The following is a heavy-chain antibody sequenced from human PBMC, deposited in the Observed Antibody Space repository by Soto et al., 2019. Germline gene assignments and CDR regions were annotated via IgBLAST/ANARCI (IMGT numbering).Heavy chain of an antibody. CDR3: ARRRPIAVAGIFDY. V-gene: IGHV4-34*01. CDR2: INHSGST. J-gene: IGHJ4*02. Sequence: LSLTCAVYGGSFSGYYWSWIRQPPGKGLEWIGEINHSGSTNYNPSLKSRVTISVDTSKNQFSLKLSSVTAADTAVYYCARRRPIAVAGIFDYWGQGTLVTVSS. D-gene: IGHD6-19*01. CDR1: GGSFSGYY.